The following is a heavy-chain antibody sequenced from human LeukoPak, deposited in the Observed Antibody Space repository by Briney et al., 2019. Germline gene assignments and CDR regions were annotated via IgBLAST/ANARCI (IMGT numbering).Heavy chain of an antibody. V-gene: IGHV4-61*02. CDR1: GGSISSGSYY. D-gene: IGHD1-26*01. CDR3: ARSGYSGSYRTPTGYFQH. Sequence: EPSETLSLTCTVSGGSISSGSYYWSWIRQPAGKGLEWIGRIYTSGSTNYNPSLKSRVTISVDTPKNQFSLKLSSVTAADTAVYYCARSGYSGSYRTPTGYFQHWGQGTLVTASS. J-gene: IGHJ1*01. CDR2: IYTSGST.